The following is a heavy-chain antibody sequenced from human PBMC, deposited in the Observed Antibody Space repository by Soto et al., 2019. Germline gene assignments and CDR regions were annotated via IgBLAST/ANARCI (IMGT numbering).Heavy chain of an antibody. D-gene: IGHD3-3*01. J-gene: IGHJ4*02. Sequence: GGSLRLSCAASGFNFITSGMHWVRQAPGKGLEWVTVMWYDGTGEDYAESVKGRFAISRDNSKNTLYLQMNSLRAEDTAVYYCAGYDFWSGSFDYWGQGALVTVSS. V-gene: IGHV3-33*01. CDR1: GFNFITSG. CDR2: MWYDGTGE. CDR3: AGYDFWSGSFDY.